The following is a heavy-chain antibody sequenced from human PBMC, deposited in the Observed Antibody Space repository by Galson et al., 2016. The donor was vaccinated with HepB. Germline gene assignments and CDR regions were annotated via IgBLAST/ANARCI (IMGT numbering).Heavy chain of an antibody. CDR3: ARDLSGPHY. J-gene: IGHJ4*02. CDR1: GFTFINHQ. V-gene: IGHV3-74*01. CDR2: IEPDGNSP. Sequence: SLRLSCAVSGFTFINHQMHWLRQVPGKGLVWVSRIEPDGNSPIYADSVKGRFTISRDNAENTLYLQMNSLRAEDTAIYYCARDLSGPHYWGQGTLVTVSS.